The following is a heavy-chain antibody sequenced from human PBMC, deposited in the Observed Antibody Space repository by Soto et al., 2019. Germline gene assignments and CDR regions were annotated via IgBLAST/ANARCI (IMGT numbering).Heavy chain of an antibody. D-gene: IGHD3-22*01. CDR3: AREVSGYDSSGHDY. J-gene: IGHJ4*02. CDR2: IYHSGST. Sequence: SATLSHTCAVSGSSISSGYYWCFIRQPPGKGLECVGSIYHSGSTYYNPSLNSRVTISVDTSKNQFSLKLSSVTAADTAVYYCAREVSGYDSSGHDYWGQGTLVTVSS. V-gene: IGHV4-38-2*02. CDR1: GSSISSGYY.